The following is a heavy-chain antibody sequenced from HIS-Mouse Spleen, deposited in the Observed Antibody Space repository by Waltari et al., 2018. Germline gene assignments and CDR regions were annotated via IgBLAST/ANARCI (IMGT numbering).Heavy chain of an antibody. CDR3: ATVVAALYNWFDP. CDR2: IYYSGGT. J-gene: IGHJ5*02. D-gene: IGHD2-15*01. Sequence: QLQLQESGPGLVKPSETLSLTCTVSGGSISSSSYYWGWIRQPPGKGLEWIGSIYYSGGTYYNPSLKGRVTISVDTSKNQFSLKLSSVTAADTAVYYCATVVAALYNWFDPWGQGTLVTVSS. V-gene: IGHV4-39*07. CDR1: GGSISSSSYY.